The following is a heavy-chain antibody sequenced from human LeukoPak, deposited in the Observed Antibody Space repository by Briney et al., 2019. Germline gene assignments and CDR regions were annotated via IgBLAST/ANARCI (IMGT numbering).Heavy chain of an antibody. V-gene: IGHV4-31*03. D-gene: IGHD6-13*01. Sequence: SETLSLTCTVSGGSISSGGYYWSWLRQHPGKGLEWIGYIYYSGSTYYNPSLKSRVTISVDTSKNQFSLKLSSVTAADTAVYYCARVGSSSLFDYWGQGTLVTVSS. CDR1: GGSISSGGYY. J-gene: IGHJ4*02. CDR2: IYYSGST. CDR3: ARVGSSSLFDY.